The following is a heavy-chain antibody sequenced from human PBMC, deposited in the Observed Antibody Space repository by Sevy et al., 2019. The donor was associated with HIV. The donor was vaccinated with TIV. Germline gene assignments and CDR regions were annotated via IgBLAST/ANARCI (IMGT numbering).Heavy chain of an antibody. Sequence: GGSLRLSCAASGFIFSNYNMNWVRQAPGKGLEWVSSISSSSSYIYYADSVKGRFTISRANAKNSLYLQMNSLRAEDTAVYYCAGENYYDSEGYRFDYWGQGTLVTVSS. CDR3: AGENYYDSEGYRFDY. CDR2: ISSSSSYI. D-gene: IGHD3-22*01. CDR1: GFIFSNYN. V-gene: IGHV3-21*01. J-gene: IGHJ4*02.